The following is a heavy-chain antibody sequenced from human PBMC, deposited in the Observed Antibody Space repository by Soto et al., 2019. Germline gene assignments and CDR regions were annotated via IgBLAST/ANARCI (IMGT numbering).Heavy chain of an antibody. Sequence: PSETLSLTCTVSGDSISTYYWSWIRQPPGRGLEWIGYIFHSGSTNYNPSLKSRVTISVDTSKNQFSLKLSSVTAADTAVYYCARLYYDSSDYYYFAYWGQGTLVTVSS. V-gene: IGHV4-59*08. CDR1: GDSISTYY. CDR2: IFHSGST. CDR3: ARLYYDSSDYYYFAY. J-gene: IGHJ4*02. D-gene: IGHD3-22*01.